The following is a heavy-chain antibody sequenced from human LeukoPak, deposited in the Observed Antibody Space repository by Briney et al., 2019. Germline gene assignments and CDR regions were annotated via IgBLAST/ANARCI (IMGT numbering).Heavy chain of an antibody. Sequence: GESLRLSCAASGFTFSSNWMSWVRQAPGKGLEWVANIKQDGSEKYYVDAVKGRVTISRDNAKNSLYLQMNSLRAEDTAVYYCARTAGAAPYWAFDYWGQGTLVTVSS. J-gene: IGHJ4*02. CDR3: ARTAGAAPYWAFDY. D-gene: IGHD6-19*01. CDR2: IKQDGSEK. V-gene: IGHV3-7*01. CDR1: GFTFSSNW.